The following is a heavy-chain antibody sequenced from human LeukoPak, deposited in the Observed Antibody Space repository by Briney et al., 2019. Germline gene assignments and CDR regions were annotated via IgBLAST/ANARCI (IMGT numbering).Heavy chain of an antibody. D-gene: IGHD4-11*01. CDR2: INTNTGNP. J-gene: IGHJ5*02. CDR3: ARDPRGGYSNLYP. CDR1: GYTFTSYA. Sequence: ASVKVSCKASGYTFTSYAMNWVQQAPGQGLEWMGWINTNTGNPTYAQGFTGRFVFSLDTSVNTAYLQISSLKTEDTAVYYCARDPRGGYSNLYPWGQGTLVTVSS. V-gene: IGHV7-4-1*02.